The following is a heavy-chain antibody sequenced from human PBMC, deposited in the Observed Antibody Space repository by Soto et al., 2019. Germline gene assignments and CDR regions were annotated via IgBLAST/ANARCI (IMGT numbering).Heavy chain of an antibody. CDR3: ARGSTTEKVDS. V-gene: IGHV4-4*02. J-gene: IGHJ4*02. CDR1: GGSISSSNW. Sequence: PWETLSLTCAVSGGSISSSNWWSWVRQPPGKGLEWIGEIYHSGSTNYNPSLKSRVTISADTSMNQFSLALTSVTAADTAIYYCARGSTTEKVDSWGQGSLVNVSS. CDR2: IYHSGST.